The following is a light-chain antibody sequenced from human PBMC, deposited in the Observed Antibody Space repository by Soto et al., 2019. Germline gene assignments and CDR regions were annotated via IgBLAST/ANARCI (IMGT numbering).Light chain of an antibody. CDR2: SAS. CDR3: QQANSFPLT. Sequence: DIQMTQSPSSVSASVGDRVTITCRASQDIRRWLAWYQETPGKSPKLRIYSASTLQRGVPSRFSGSGSGTDFTLTINNLQPEDFATYYCQQANSFPLTFGGGTKVDIK. J-gene: IGKJ4*01. V-gene: IGKV1D-12*01. CDR1: QDIRRW.